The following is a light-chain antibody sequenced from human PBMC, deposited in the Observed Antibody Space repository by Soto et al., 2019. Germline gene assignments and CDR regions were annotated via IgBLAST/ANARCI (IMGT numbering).Light chain of an antibody. CDR2: GNN. Sequence: QSVLTQPPSVSGAPGQRVTFSCSGSSSNIGAGYDVHWYQQPPGTAPKLLIYGNNNRPSGVPDRFSGSKSGTSASLAITGLQAEDEADYYCSSYTSSSLYVFGTGTKVTVL. V-gene: IGLV1-40*01. CDR1: SSNIGAGYD. J-gene: IGLJ1*01. CDR3: SSYTSSSLYV.